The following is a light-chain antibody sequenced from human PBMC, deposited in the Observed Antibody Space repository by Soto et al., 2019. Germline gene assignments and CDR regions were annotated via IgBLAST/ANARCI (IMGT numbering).Light chain of an antibody. Sequence: QSALTQPASVSGSPGQSITISCTGTNSDVGTYELVSWYQQHPGRAPKLMIYEGSKRPSGVSNRFSGSKSGDTASPTISGLQAEDEANYYCCSYAASSALWVFGGGTQLTVL. CDR3: CSYAASSALWV. CDR1: NSDVGTYEL. CDR2: EGS. V-gene: IGLV2-23*01. J-gene: IGLJ3*02.